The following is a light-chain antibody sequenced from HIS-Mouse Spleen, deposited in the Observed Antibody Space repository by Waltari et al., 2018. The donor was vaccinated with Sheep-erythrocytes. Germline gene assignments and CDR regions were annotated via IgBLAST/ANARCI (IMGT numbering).Light chain of an antibody. J-gene: IGLJ3*02. CDR3: CSYAGSSTPWV. V-gene: IGLV2-23*01. Sequence: QSALTQPASVSGSPGQSITISCTGTSSDVGSYNLVSWYQQHPGKAPKLLIYEGSKRASGVSNRFSGSKSGNTASLPISGLQAEDEADYYCCSYAGSSTPWVFGGGTKLTVL. CDR1: SSDVGSYNL. CDR2: EGS.